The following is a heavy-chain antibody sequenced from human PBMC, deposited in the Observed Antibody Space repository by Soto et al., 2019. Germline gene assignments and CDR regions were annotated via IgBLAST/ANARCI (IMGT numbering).Heavy chain of an antibody. V-gene: IGHV1-69*13. CDR3: ARVMDTAMVTSTLWFDP. CDR1: GGTFSKYK. J-gene: IGHJ5*02. D-gene: IGHD5-18*01. Sequence: SVKVSCKASGGTFSKYKITWVRQAPGQGLEWMGRIIPVFGTANYAQKFQGRVTITGDESTSTAYMEVSSLRSDDTAVYYCARVMDTAMVTSTLWFDPWGQGTLVTVSS. CDR2: IIPVFGTA.